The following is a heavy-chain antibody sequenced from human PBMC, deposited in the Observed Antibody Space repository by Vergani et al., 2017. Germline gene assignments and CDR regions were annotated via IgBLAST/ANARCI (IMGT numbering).Heavy chain of an antibody. D-gene: IGHD3-10*01. J-gene: IGHJ5*02. CDR3: AKDLGTASGGGWFDP. CDR1: GFTSAGYA. V-gene: IGHV3-9*02. CDR2: IRWNSNSI. Sequence: EVQLEESGGGLVLPGRSLRLSCVASGFTSAGYAMHWVRQAPGKGLEWVSGIRWNSNSIGYADSVKGRFTISRDNAKNSLYLQMNSLRAEDTALYYWAKDLGTASGGGWFDPWGQGTLVTVSS.